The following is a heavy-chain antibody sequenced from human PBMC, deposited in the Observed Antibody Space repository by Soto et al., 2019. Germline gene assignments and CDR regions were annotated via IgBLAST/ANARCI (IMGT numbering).Heavy chain of an antibody. J-gene: IGHJ3*02. CDR2: ISAYNGNT. Sequence: ASVKVSCKASGYTFTSYGISWVRQAPGQGLEWMGWISAYNGNTNYAQKLQGRVTMTTDTSTGTAYMELRGLRSDDTAVYYCARDQYYGSGSYLNAFDIWGQGTMVTVSS. V-gene: IGHV1-18*01. D-gene: IGHD3-10*01. CDR1: GYTFTSYG. CDR3: ARDQYYGSGSYLNAFDI.